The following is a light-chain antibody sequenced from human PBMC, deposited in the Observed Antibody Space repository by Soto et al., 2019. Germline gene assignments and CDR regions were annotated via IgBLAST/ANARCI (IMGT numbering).Light chain of an antibody. CDR2: DVS. CDR1: QSVSSNY. Sequence: DIVLTQSPGTLSLSPGERATLSCRSSQSVSSNYLAWYQQKPDQAPRLVIYDVSGRATGIPDRFSGSRSGTEFTLTISLLEPEDSAVYYCQQYGISPTFGQGTKVEIK. J-gene: IGKJ1*01. CDR3: QQYGISPT. V-gene: IGKV3-20*01.